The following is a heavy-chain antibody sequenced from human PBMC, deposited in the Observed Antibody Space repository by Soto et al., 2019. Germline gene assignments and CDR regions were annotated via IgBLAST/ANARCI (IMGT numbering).Heavy chain of an antibody. CDR3: ASGGYYDILTGPLPAFDY. J-gene: IGHJ4*02. D-gene: IGHD3-9*01. Sequence: QVQLVQSGAEVKKPGSSVKVSCKASGGTFSSYAISWVRQAPGQGLEWMGGIIPIFSTAKYAQKFQGRVTIISDESTSKADAELSSLGSDDTAVYYCASGGYYDILTGPLPAFDYWGQGALGTVSS. CDR2: IIPIFSTA. V-gene: IGHV1-69*05. CDR1: GGTFSSYA.